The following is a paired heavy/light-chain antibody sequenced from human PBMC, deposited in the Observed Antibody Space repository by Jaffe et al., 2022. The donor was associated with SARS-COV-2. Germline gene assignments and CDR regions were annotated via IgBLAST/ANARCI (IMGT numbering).Light chain of an antibody. V-gene: IGLV4-69*01. J-gene: IGLJ3*02. CDR3: QTWGTGIQV. Sequence: QLVLTQSPSASASLGASVKLTCTLSSGHSNYAIAWHRQQPEKGPRYLMKLNSDGSHTKGDGIPDRFSGSSSGAERYLTISSLQSEDEADYYCQTWGTGIQVFGGGTKLTVL. CDR1: SGHSNYA. CDR2: LNSDGSH.
Heavy chain of an antibody. J-gene: IGHJ3*02. V-gene: IGHV3-23*01. CDR2: ISGSGGST. D-gene: IGHD2-21*02. CDR3: AKSSAYCGGDCQEAFEI. CDR1: GFTFSSYA. Sequence: EVQLLESGGGLVQPGGSLRLSCAASGFTFSSYAMSWVRQAPGKGLAWVSTISGSGGSTYYPDSVEGRFNISRDNSKNTVYMQMNSLRPDDTAVYYCAKSSAYCGGDCQEAFEIWGQGTMVTVSS.